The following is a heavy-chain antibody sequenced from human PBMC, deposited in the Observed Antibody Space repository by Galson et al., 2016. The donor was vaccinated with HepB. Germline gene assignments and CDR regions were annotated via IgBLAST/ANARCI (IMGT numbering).Heavy chain of an antibody. D-gene: IGHD3-10*01. J-gene: IGHJ6*02. V-gene: IGHV3-30-3*01. CDR2: ISFDGSNK. Sequence: SLRLSCAASGFTFSNFSNYAMHWVRQAPGQGLEWVAVISFDGSNKYYAASVKGRFTISRDNSKNTVFLQMNSLRPEDTAVFYCARDMARGRYYYYGMDVWGQGTTVTVSS. CDR1: GFTFSNFSNYA. CDR3: ARDMARGRYYYYGMDV.